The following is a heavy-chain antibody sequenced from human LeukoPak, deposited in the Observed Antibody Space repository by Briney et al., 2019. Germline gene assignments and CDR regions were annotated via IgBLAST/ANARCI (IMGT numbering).Heavy chain of an antibody. J-gene: IGHJ5*02. D-gene: IGHD6-13*01. V-gene: IGHV3-21*01. Sequence: GGSLRLSCAASGFTFSSYSMNWVRQAPGKGLEWVSSISSSSSSYIYYADSVKGRFTISRDNAKNSLYLQMNSLRAEDTTVYYCASVSSWYMGWFDPWGQGTLVTVSS. CDR3: ASVSSWYMGWFDP. CDR1: GFTFSSYS. CDR2: ISSSSSSYI.